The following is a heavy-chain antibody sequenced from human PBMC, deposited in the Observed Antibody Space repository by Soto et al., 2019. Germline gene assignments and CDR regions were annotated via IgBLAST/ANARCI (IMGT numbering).Heavy chain of an antibody. J-gene: IGHJ6*02. D-gene: IGHD3-3*02. CDR2: IIPIFPTP. V-gene: IGHV1-69*12. CDR1: EGTFGNSA. CDR3: ARDKDRQQLGGNYYYGIDV. Sequence: QVQLVQSGAGVKKPGSSVTVSCKASEGTFGNSAFSWVRQAPGQGLEWMGGIIPIFPTPAYAQKFQGRVTITADESTTTAYMELTSLRSEDTAVYYCARDKDRQQLGGNYYYGIDVWGQGTTVTVSS.